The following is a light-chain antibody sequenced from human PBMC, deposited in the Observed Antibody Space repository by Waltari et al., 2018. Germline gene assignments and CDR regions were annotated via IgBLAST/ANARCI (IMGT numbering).Light chain of an antibody. CDR3: QHSYGSSGT. Sequence: DIQMTQSPSSLSASVGDRVTITCRASQTISSNLNWYQQQPGKAPKLLIYVASTLQSGVPSRFSGSGSGTDFILTISSLQPEDFATYYCQHSYGSSGTFGQGTKVAIK. J-gene: IGKJ1*01. V-gene: IGKV1-39*01. CDR1: QTISSN. CDR2: VAS.